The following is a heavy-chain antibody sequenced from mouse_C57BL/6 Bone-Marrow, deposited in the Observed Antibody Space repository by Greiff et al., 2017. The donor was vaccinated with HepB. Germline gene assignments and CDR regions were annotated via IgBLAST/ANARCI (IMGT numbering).Heavy chain of an antibody. J-gene: IGHJ4*01. CDR1: GYTFTSYW. CDR3: TREGATVVAHYYAIDY. V-gene: IGHV1-5*01. CDR2: IYPGNSDT. Sequence: VQLQQSGTVLARPGASVKMSCKTSGYTFTSYWMHWVKQRPGQGLEWIGAIYPGNSDTSYNQKFKGKAKLTAVTSASTAYMELSSLTNEDSAVYYCTREGATVVAHYYAIDYWGQGTSVTVSS. D-gene: IGHD1-1*01.